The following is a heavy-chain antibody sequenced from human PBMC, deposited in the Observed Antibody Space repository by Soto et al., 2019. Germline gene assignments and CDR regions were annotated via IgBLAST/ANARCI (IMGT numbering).Heavy chain of an antibody. Sequence: RQAPGKGLEWVSAISGSGGSTYYADSVKGRFTISRDNSKNTLYLQMNSLRAGDTAVYYCARGYYYGMDVWGQVTTVTVSS. CDR3: ARGYYYGMDV. J-gene: IGHJ6*02. CDR2: ISGSGGST. V-gene: IGHV3-23*01.